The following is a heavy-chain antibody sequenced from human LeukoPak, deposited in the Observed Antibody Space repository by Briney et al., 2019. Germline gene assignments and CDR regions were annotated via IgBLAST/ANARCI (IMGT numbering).Heavy chain of an antibody. J-gene: IGHJ4*02. CDR2: IYYSGST. CDR1: GGPVSSGSYY. Sequence: SETLSLTCTVSGGPVSSGSYYWSWIRQPPGKGLEWIGYIYYSGSTNYNPSLKSRVTISVDTSKNQFSLKLSSVTAADTAVYYCARVVGMVRGVIITAYYFDYWGQGTLVTVSS. D-gene: IGHD3-10*01. V-gene: IGHV4-61*01. CDR3: ARVVGMVRGVIITAYYFDY.